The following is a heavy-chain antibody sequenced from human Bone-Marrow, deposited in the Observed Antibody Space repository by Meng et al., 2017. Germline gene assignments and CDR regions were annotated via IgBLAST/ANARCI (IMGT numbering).Heavy chain of an antibody. Sequence: GGSLRLSCTASGFTFGDYAMSWFRQAPGKGLEWVGFIRSKAYGGTTEYAASVKGRLTISRDDSKSIAYLQMNSLKTEGTAVYYCTRDNPAPPWIQLWLSVNYYYYYGMDVWGQGTTVTVSS. D-gene: IGHD5-18*01. V-gene: IGHV3-49*03. J-gene: IGHJ6*02. CDR2: IRSKAYGGTT. CDR3: TRDNPAPPWIQLWLSVNYYYYYGMDV. CDR1: GFTFGDYA.